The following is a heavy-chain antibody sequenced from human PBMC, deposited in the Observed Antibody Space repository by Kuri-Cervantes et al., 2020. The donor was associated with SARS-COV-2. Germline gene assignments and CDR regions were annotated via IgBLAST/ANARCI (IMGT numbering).Heavy chain of an antibody. CDR2: IRSNSHGGAA. D-gene: IGHD6-25*01. CDR3: TRLRGFGPLLHGLDV. J-gene: IGHJ6*02. CDR1: GSTFGDHA. V-gene: IGHV3-49*03. Sequence: GESLKISCSASGSTFGDHAMSWFRQATGKGLEWVGFIRSNSHGGAAESAASVKDRFTISRDDSKSIAYLQMNSLKTEDTAVYYCTRLRGFGPLLHGLDVWGQGTTVTVSS.